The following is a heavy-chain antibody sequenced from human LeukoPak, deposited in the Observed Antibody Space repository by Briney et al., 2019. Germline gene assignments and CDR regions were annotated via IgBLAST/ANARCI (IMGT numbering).Heavy chain of an antibody. J-gene: IGHJ4*02. D-gene: IGHD1-1*01. CDR1: GGSISSGGYY. Sequence: PSETLSLTCTVSGGSISSGGYYWSWIRQHPGKGLEWIGHIYYSGSTYYNPSLKSRVTISVDTSKNQFSLKLSSVTAADTAVYYCARGLGNVPVDYWGQGTLVTVSS. V-gene: IGHV4-31*02. CDR3: ARGLGNVPVDY. CDR2: IYYSGST.